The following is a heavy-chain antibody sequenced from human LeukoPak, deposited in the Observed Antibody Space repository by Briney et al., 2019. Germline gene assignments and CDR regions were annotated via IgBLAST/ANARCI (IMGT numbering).Heavy chain of an antibody. CDR3: ARDADWASDY. CDR2: MKQDGSEQ. CDR1: GFTFKNHW. D-gene: IGHD3/OR15-3a*01. V-gene: IGHV3-7*01. J-gene: IGHJ4*02. Sequence: GGSLRLSCVGSGFTFKNHWMVWVRQAPGEGLEWVANMKQDGSEQYYGDSVRGRFTISRDNAKNSLYLQMNSLRVADTAVYYCARDADWASDYWGQGTLVTVSS.